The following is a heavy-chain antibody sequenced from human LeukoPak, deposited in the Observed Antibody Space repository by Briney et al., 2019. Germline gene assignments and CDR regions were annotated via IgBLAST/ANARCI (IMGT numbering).Heavy chain of an antibody. V-gene: IGHV1-2*02. Sequence: APVKVSCKASGYTFTGYYMHWLRQAPGQGLEWMGWINPNNGGTNYAQRFQGRVTMTRDTSISTAYMELSRLRFDDTAVYYCASGPSLGTTHPYFDYWGQGTLVTVSS. J-gene: IGHJ4*02. CDR2: INPNNGGT. D-gene: IGHD2-15*01. CDR1: GYTFTGYY. CDR3: ASGPSLGTTHPYFDY.